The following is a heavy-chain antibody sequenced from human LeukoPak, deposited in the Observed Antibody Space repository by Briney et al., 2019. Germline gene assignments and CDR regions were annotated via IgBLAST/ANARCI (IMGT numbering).Heavy chain of an antibody. CDR2: IYSGGST. Sequence: GGSLRLSCAASGFTVSSNYMSWVRQAPGKGLEWVSVIYSGGSTYYADSVKGRFTISRDNSKNTLYLQMNSLRAEDTAVYYCAKAPTYYYGSGSYSVLDYWGQGTLVTVSS. CDR3: AKAPTYYYGSGSYSVLDY. J-gene: IGHJ4*02. V-gene: IGHV3-53*01. D-gene: IGHD3-10*01. CDR1: GFTVSSNY.